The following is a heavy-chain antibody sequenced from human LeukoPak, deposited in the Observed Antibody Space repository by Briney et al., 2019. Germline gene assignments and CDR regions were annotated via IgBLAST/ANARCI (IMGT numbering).Heavy chain of an antibody. J-gene: IGHJ4*02. V-gene: IGHV4-59*02. D-gene: IGHD1-1*01. CDR2: IHYSGRT. Sequence: SETLSLTCTVSSFSVTTYYWSWIRQPPGKGLEWIGYIHYSGRTNSNPSLESRVTISVDMSKNQFSLKMSSVTAADTAMYYCARYFGPGDNCLHFDYWGQGTLVTVSS. CDR3: ARYFGPGDNCLHFDY. CDR1: SFSVTTYY.